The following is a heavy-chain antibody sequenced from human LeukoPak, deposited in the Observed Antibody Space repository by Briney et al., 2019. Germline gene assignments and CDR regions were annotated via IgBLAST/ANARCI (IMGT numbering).Heavy chain of an antibody. V-gene: IGHV1-2*02. J-gene: IGHJ5*02. CDR1: GYTFTSYY. D-gene: IGHD3-22*01. Sequence: ASVKVSCKASGYTFTSYYMHWVRQAPGQGLEWMGRVIPVLNVPHYAQKFQDRVTITAETSSNTSYLELRSLTSDDTAIYYCARAPHYSASSGYNWFHPWGQGSLVTVSS. CDR2: VIPVLNVP. CDR3: ARAPHYSASSGYNWFHP.